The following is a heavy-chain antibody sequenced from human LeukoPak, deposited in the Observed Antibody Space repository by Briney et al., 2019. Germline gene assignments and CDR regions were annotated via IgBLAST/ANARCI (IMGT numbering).Heavy chain of an antibody. V-gene: IGHV3-23*01. CDR2: ISGSGGST. CDR1: GFTFSSYA. J-gene: IGHJ4*02. CDR3: AKRRSMAVAEEYFDY. D-gene: IGHD6-19*01. Sequence: HAGGSLRLSCAASGFTFSSYAMSWVRQAPGKGLEWVSGISGSGGSTHYADSVKGRFTISRDNSKSTLYVQMNSLRAEDTAVYYCAKRRSMAVAEEYFDYWGQGTLVTVSS.